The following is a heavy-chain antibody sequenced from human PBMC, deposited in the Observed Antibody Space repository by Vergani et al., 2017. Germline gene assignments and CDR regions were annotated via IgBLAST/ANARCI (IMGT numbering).Heavy chain of an antibody. CDR2: INGDGIRT. CDR3: ARGGVVVAATDYYYYGMDV. V-gene: IGHV3-74*01. J-gene: IGHJ6*02. Sequence: EVQLVESGGGLVQPGASLRLSCAASGLTFSAYWMYWVRQAPGKGLVWISRINGDGIRTTYADSVEGRFTISRDNAKNTLYLQMNSLRAEDTAVYYCARGGVVVAATDYYYYGMDVWGQGP. CDR1: GLTFSAYW. D-gene: IGHD2-15*01.